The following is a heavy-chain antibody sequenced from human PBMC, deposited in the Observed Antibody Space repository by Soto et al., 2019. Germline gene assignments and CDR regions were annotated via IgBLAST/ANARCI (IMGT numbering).Heavy chain of an antibody. CDR1: GFSFNNAW. D-gene: IGHD4-17*01. CDR3: TTPKEDYATPYYYGMDV. Sequence: PGGSLRLSCAASGFSFNNAWMNWVRQAPGKGLEWVGRIKSKTDGGTTDYAAPVKGRFTISRDDSKNTLYLQMNSLKTEDTAVYYCTTPKEDYATPYYYGMDVWGQGTTVTVSS. V-gene: IGHV3-15*07. CDR2: IKSKTDGGTT. J-gene: IGHJ6*02.